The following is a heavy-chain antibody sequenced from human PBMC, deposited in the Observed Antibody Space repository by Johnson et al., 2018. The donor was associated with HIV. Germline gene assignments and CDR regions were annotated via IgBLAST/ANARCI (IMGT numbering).Heavy chain of an antibody. CDR2: ISSGGGTI. Sequence: VQLVESGGDLVQPGGSLRLSCAASGFTFSLYNMNWVRQAPGKGLEWISYISSGGGTIYYADSVTGRFTISRDDSKNSLYLQMNSLRAEATAVYYGTTARGDPLIGADALDIWGRGTMVTVSS. CDR3: TTARGDPLIGADALDI. J-gene: IGHJ3*02. D-gene: IGHD3-16*01. V-gene: IGHV3-48*01. CDR1: GFTFSLYN.